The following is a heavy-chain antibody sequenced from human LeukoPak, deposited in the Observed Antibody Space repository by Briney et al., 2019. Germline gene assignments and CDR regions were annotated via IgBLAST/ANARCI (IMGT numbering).Heavy chain of an antibody. CDR3: VRDWEGYNFDI. V-gene: IGHV4-59*01. CDR1: GGSISSYY. Sequence: PSETLFLTCTVSGGSISSYYWSWIRQPPGEGLEWIAYIHNSGSTNYNPSLKSRVTISVDTSKNQLSLKLRSVTAADTAVYYCVRDWEGYNFDIWGQGTMVTVSS. CDR2: IHNSGST. D-gene: IGHD5-12*01. J-gene: IGHJ3*02.